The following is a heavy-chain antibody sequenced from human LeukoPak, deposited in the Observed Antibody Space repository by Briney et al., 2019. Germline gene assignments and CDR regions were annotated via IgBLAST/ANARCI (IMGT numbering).Heavy chain of an antibody. J-gene: IGHJ6*03. CDR2: IYYSGST. V-gene: IGHV4-59*08. CDR3: AGQDIVVVPAAAWDYYYYMDV. Sequence: PSETLSLTCTVSGGSISSYYWSWIRQPPGKGLEWIGYIYYSGSTNYNPSLKSRVTISVDTSKNQFSLKLSSVTAADTAVYYCAGQDIVVVPAAAWDYYYYMDVWGKGTTVTVSS. D-gene: IGHD2-2*01. CDR1: GGSISSYY.